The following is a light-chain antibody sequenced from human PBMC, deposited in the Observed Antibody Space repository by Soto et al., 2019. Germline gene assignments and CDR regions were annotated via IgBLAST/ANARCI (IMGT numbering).Light chain of an antibody. V-gene: IGLV2-11*01. Sequence: QSALTHPRSVSGSPGQSFTISCTGTSSDVGGYNYVSWYQQHPGKAPKLMIYDVSKRPSGVPDRFSGSKSGNTASLTISGLQAEDEADYYCRSYAGSYTYVFGTGTKVTVL. CDR2: DVS. CDR3: RSYAGSYTYV. J-gene: IGLJ1*01. CDR1: SSDVGGYNY.